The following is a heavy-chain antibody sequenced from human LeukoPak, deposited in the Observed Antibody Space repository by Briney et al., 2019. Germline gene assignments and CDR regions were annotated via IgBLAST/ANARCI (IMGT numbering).Heavy chain of an antibody. CDR2: VYGGGVT. CDR1: GGSIRGFH. Sequence: SETLSLTCTVSGGSIRGFHWNCLRQSPGRGLEWIGYVYGGGVTNYNPSLRFRVTMSIDTSKNKFSLNLKSVTAEDTAVYYCARRVGSNWSYFFDYWGQGTLVTVSS. D-gene: IGHD6-13*01. J-gene: IGHJ4*02. V-gene: IGHV4-59*01. CDR3: ARRVGSNWSYFFDY.